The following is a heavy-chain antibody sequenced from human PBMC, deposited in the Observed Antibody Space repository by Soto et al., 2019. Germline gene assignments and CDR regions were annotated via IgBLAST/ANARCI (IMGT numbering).Heavy chain of an antibody. V-gene: IGHV2-5*02. D-gene: IGHD1-1*01. CDR1: GFSLSTSGVG. J-gene: IGHJ4*02. Sequence: QITLKESGPTLVKPTQPLTLTCTFSGFSLSTSGVGVGWIRQPPGKALEWLALIYWDDDKRYSPPLKSRLTITKDTSKNQVVLTMTILDPVDTATYYCAHNGYPPGGPDSSYFDSWGQGTLVTVSS. CDR2: IYWDDDK. CDR3: AHNGYPPGGPDSSYFDS.